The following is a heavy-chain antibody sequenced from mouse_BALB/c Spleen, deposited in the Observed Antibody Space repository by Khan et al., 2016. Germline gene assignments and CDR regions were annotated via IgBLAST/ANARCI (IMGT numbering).Heavy chain of an antibody. CDR1: GFDFSRYW. Sequence: EVQLQESGGGLVQPGGSLKLSCAASGFDFSRYWMSWVRQAPGKGLEWIGEINPDSSTINYTPSLKDKFIITRDNATNTLYLQMSKVRSEDTALCDCESSRGTMSRDGFHDWGQGTLVTVAA. J-gene: IGHJ3*01. CDR2: INPDSSTI. V-gene: IGHV4-1*02. CDR3: ESSRGTMSRDGFHD. D-gene: IGHD2-4*01.